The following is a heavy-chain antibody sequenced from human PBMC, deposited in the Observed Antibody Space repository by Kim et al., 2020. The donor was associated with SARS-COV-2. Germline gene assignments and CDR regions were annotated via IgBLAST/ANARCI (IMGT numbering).Heavy chain of an antibody. D-gene: IGHD1-26*01. CDR2: T. J-gene: IGHJ4*02. V-gene: IGHV4-39*02. CDR3: AIDLGERSFDY. Sequence: TYYNPSRKSRVTISVDTSKNQFSLKLSSVTAADTAVYYCAIDLGERSFDYWGQGTLVTVSS.